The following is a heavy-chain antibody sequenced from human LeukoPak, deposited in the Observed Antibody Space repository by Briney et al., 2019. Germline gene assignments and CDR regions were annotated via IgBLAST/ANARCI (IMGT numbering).Heavy chain of an antibody. D-gene: IGHD2-21*02. Sequence: SETLSLTCAVSSGSISSGGYSWSWIRQPPGKGLEWIGYIYHSGSTYYNPSLKSRVTISVDRSKNQFSLKLSSVTAADTAMYFCARTPTYCGGDCYYFDPWGQGTLVTVSS. J-gene: IGHJ5*02. CDR1: SGSISSGGYS. CDR2: IYHSGST. CDR3: ARTPTYCGGDCYYFDP. V-gene: IGHV4-30-2*01.